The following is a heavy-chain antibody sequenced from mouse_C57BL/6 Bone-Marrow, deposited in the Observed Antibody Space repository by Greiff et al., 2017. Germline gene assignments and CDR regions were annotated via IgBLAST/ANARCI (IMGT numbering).Heavy chain of an antibody. Sequence: VQLQQSGAELVKPGASVKLSCKASGYTFTSYWMQWVKQRPGQGLEWIGEIDPSDSYTNYNQKFKGKATLTVDTSSSTAYMQLISLTSEDSAVYYCAREEGPYEGYYVDYWGQGTTLTVSS. CDR3: AREEGPYEGYYVDY. CDR2: IDPSDSYT. D-gene: IGHD2-3*01. V-gene: IGHV1-50*01. J-gene: IGHJ2*01. CDR1: GYTFTSYW.